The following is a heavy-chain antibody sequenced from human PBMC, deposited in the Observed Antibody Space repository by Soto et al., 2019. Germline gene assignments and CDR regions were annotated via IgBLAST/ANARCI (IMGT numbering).Heavy chain of an antibody. CDR1: GYSSTNYW. Sequence: GESLKISCEGSGYSSTNYWIGWVRHMPGKGLEWMGIIYPGDSDTRYSPSFQGQVTFSADKSTSSAYLQWSSLKASDTAIYFCARRARGNWAFDYWGQGTLVTVSS. D-gene: IGHD3-16*01. V-gene: IGHV5-51*01. CDR2: IYPGDSDT. CDR3: ARRARGNWAFDY. J-gene: IGHJ4*02.